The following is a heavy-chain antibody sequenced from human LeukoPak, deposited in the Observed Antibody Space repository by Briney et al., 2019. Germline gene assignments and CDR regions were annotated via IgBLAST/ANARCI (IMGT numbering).Heavy chain of an antibody. Sequence: GGSLRLSCAASGFTFSSYSMNWVRQAPGKGLEWVASISSSSTYIYYADSVKGRFTISRDNAKNSVYLQMNSMRAEDTAVYYCATFMNMVRESEYWGQGTLVTVSS. CDR2: ISSSSTYI. D-gene: IGHD3-10*01. J-gene: IGHJ4*02. V-gene: IGHV3-21*01. CDR3: ATFMNMVRESEY. CDR1: GFTFSSYS.